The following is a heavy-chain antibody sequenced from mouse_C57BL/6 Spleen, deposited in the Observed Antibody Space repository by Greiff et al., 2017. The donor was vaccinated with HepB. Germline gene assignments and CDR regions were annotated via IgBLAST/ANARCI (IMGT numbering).Heavy chain of an antibody. Sequence: VQLQQSGAELVKPGASVKISCKASGYAFSSYWMNWVKQRPGKGLEWIGQIYPGDGDTNYNGKFKGKATLTADKSSSTAYMQLSSLTSEDSAVYFCARRSCYSNGGWYFDVWGTGTTVTVSS. D-gene: IGHD2-5*01. CDR2: IYPGDGDT. CDR1: GYAFSSYW. CDR3: ARRSCYSNGGWYFDV. J-gene: IGHJ1*03. V-gene: IGHV1-80*01.